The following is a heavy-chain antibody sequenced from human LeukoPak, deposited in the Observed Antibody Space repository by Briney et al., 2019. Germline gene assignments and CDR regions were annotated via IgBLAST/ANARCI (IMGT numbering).Heavy chain of an antibody. CDR3: ARELDYDILTGYSYYFDY. CDR2: IKQDGSEK. CDR1: GFTFSSYW. D-gene: IGHD3-9*01. Sequence: GGSLRLSXAASGFTFSSYWMSWVRQAPGKGVEWVANIKQDGSEKYYVDSVKGRFTISRDNAKNSLYLQMNSLRAEDTAVYYCARELDYDILTGYSYYFDYWGQGTLVTVSS. V-gene: IGHV3-7*01. J-gene: IGHJ4*02.